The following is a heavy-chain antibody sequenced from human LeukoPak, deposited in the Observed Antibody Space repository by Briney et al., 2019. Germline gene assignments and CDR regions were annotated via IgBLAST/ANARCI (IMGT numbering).Heavy chain of an antibody. CDR3: TTSAERWLRFNY. CDR1: RFTFSTYA. CDR2: IKSKTDGGTT. Sequence: GGSLRLSCAASRFTFSTYALSWVRQAPGRGLDWVGRIKSKTDGGTTDYAAPVKGRFTISRDDSKTTLYLQMNSLKTEDTALYYCTTSAERWLRFNYWGQGTPVTVSS. V-gene: IGHV3-15*01. J-gene: IGHJ4*02. D-gene: IGHD5-24*01.